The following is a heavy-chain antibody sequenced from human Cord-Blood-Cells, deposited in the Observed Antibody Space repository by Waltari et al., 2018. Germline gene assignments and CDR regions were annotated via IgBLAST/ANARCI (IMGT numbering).Heavy chain of an antibody. CDR3: TTVAYYEFWSGYYDAFDI. CDR2: IKSKIDGGTT. V-gene: IGHV3-15*01. Sequence: EVQLVESGGGLVKPGGSLRLSCAASGFTFSNAWMSWVRQAPGKGLEWVGRIKSKIDGGTTDYAAPVKGRFSISRNDSKNTLYLQMNSLKTEDTAVYYCTTVAYYEFWSGYYDAFDIWGQGTMVTVSS. J-gene: IGHJ3*02. CDR1: GFTFSNAW. D-gene: IGHD3-3*01.